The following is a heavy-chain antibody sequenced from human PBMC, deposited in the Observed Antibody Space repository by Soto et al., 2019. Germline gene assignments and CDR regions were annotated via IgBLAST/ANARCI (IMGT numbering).Heavy chain of an antibody. Sequence: SETLSLTCTVSGGSISSSTCYWGWIRQPPGKGLEWIGSVYYDGATYYNPSLRSRVTVSVDTSKNQFSLKLSSVTAADTAVYYCASRIAGRPPSFDYWGPGTLVTVSS. V-gene: IGHV4-39*07. CDR1: GGSISSSTCY. D-gene: IGHD6-6*01. J-gene: IGHJ4*02. CDR2: VYYDGAT. CDR3: ASRIAGRPPSFDY.